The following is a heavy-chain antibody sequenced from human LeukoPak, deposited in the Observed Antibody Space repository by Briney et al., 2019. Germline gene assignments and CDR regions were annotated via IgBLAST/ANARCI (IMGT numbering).Heavy chain of an antibody. V-gene: IGHV3-9*01. CDR3: AKDVSATVTTDFSY. Sequence: GGSLRLSCAASGFTFDDYAIHWVRQAPGKGLEWVSGISWNSGSIGYADSVKGRFTISRDNAKNSLYLQMNSLRAEDTALYYCAKDVSATVTTDFSYWGQGTLVTVSS. CDR1: GFTFDDYA. CDR2: ISWNSGSI. D-gene: IGHD4-17*01. J-gene: IGHJ4*02.